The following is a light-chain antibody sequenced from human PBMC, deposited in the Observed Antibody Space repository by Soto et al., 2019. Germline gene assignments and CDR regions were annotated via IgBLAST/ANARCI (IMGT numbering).Light chain of an antibody. CDR1: QSISTY. V-gene: IGKV1-39*01. J-gene: IGKJ1*01. CDR3: QQSYNTPWT. CDR2: SAS. Sequence: DIPMTQSPSSLSASVGDRVTITCRASQSISTYLNWYHQKPGKAPKLLIYSASSLQSGVPSRFSGSGSGTDFTLTISSLQPEDFATYYCQQSYNTPWTFGQGTNVEIK.